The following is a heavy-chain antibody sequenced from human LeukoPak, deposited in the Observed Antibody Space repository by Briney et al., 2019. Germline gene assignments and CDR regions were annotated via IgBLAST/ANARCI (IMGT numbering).Heavy chain of an antibody. V-gene: IGHV1-2*06. CDR2: INPKSGGT. Sequence: ASVKVSCKASGYTFTDYYMHWVRQAPGQGLEWMGRINPKSGGTNYAQKFQGRVTMTRDTSISTAYMELSRLRSDDTAVYYCASESNYYGSGSYYNGVWFDPWGQGTLVTVSS. J-gene: IGHJ5*02. CDR1: GYTFTDYY. D-gene: IGHD3-10*01. CDR3: ASESNYYGSGSYYNGVWFDP.